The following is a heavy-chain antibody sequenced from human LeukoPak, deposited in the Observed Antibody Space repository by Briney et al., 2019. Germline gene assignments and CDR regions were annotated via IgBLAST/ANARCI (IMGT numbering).Heavy chain of an antibody. CDR3: ARDPPQLALGWFDP. J-gene: IGHJ5*02. CDR1: GYTFMSHG. V-gene: IGHV1-18*01. Sequence: ASVKVSCKAYGYTFMSHGISWVRQAPGQGLEWMGWISGSSSNTNYAQRLQGRVTMTTDTSTTTAYMELRSLRSDDTAVYYCARDPPQLALGWFDPWGQGTLVTVSS. D-gene: IGHD6-13*01. CDR2: ISGSSSNT.